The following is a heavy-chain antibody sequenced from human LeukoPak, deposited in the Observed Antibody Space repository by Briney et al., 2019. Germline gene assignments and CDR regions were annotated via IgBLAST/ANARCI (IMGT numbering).Heavy chain of an antibody. V-gene: IGHV4-4*02. CDR3: ARVGPHTYYYDSSGKKVYYFDY. D-gene: IGHD3-22*01. Sequence: SETLSLTCAVSGGSISSSNWWSWVRQPPGKGLEWIGEIYHSGSTNYNPSLKSRVTISVDKSKNQFSLKLSSVTAADTAVYYCARVGPHTYYYDSSGKKVYYFDYWGQGTLVTVSS. J-gene: IGHJ4*02. CDR2: IYHSGST. CDR1: GGSISSSNW.